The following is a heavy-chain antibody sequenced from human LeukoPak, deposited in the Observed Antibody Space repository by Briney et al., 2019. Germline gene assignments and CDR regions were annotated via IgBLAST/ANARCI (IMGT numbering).Heavy chain of an antibody. Sequence: PGGSLRLSCAASGFTFSSYAISWVRQAPGKGLEWVSAISGSGGSTYYADSVKGRFTISRDNSKNTLYLQMNSLRAEDTAVYYCAKDRRDFRVAHFDYWGQGTLVTVSS. CDR1: GFTFSSYA. D-gene: IGHD3-3*01. V-gene: IGHV3-23*01. CDR3: AKDRRDFRVAHFDY. CDR2: ISGSGGST. J-gene: IGHJ4*02.